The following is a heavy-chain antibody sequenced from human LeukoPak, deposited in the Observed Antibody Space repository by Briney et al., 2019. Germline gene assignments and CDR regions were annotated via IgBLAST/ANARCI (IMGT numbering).Heavy chain of an antibody. D-gene: IGHD6-19*01. CDR3: ARDRRSSGWYPHYYYYYGMDV. V-gene: IGHV1-46*01. CDR2: INPSGGST. CDR1: GYTFTSYY. Sequence: ASVKVSCKASGYTFTSYYMHWVRQAPGQGLEWMGIINPSGGSTSYAQKFQGRVTMTRDTSTSTVYMELSSLRSEDTAVYYCARDRRSSGWYPHYYYYYGMDVWGQGTTVTVSS. J-gene: IGHJ6*02.